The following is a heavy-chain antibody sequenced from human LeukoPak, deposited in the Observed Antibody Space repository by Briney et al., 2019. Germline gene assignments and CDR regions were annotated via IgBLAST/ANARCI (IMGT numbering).Heavy chain of an antibody. CDR3: AKEMGQWLVNYYYYGMDV. CDR1: GSTFSSYA. J-gene: IGHJ6*02. D-gene: IGHD6-19*01. Sequence: GGSLRLSCAASGSTFSSYAMSWVRQAPGKGLEWVSAISGSGGSTYYADSVKGRFTISRDNSKNTLYLQMNSLRAEDTAVYYCAKEMGQWLVNYYYYGMDVWGQGTTVTVSS. CDR2: ISGSGGST. V-gene: IGHV3-23*01.